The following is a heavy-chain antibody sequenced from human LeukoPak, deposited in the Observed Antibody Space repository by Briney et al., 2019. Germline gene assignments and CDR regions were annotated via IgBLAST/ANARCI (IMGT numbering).Heavy chain of an antibody. Sequence: SETLSLTCTVSGYSISSGYYWGWIRQPPGKGLEWIGSIYHSGSTYYNPSLKSRVTISVDTSKNQFSLKLSSVTAADTAVYYCARQVTNYGDLHHWGQGTLVTVSS. CDR1: GYSISSGYY. CDR2: IYHSGST. J-gene: IGHJ1*01. V-gene: IGHV4-38-2*02. CDR3: ARQVTNYGDLHH. D-gene: IGHD4-17*01.